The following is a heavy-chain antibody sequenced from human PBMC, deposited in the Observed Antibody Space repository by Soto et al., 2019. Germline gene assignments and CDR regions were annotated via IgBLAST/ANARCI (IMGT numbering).Heavy chain of an antibody. J-gene: IGHJ4*02. Sequence: QVQLVESGGGVVQPGRSLRLSCAASGFTFSSYGMHWVRQAPGKGLEWVAVISYDGSNKYYADSVKGLFTISRDNSKNTLYLQMNSLRAEDTVVYYCASCAAAQAYWGQGTLVTVSS. D-gene: IGHD6-13*01. CDR3: ASCAAAQAY. CDR2: ISYDGSNK. CDR1: GFTFSSYG. V-gene: IGHV3-30*03.